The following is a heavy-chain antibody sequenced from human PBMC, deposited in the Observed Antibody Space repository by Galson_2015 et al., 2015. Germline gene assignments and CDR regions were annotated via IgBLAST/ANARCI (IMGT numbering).Heavy chain of an antibody. CDR1: GYTFSSYG. J-gene: IGHJ4*02. CDR2: ISADNGNT. D-gene: IGHD3-9*01. V-gene: IGHV1-18*01. Sequence: SVKVSCKASGYTFSSYGITWVRQAPGQGLEWMGWISADNGNTNYAQHLLGRVTMTTDTSTSTAYMELRSLSSDDTAIYHCATDPHWYDILTGYSYYFDHWGQGTLVTVSS. CDR3: ATDPHWYDILTGYSYYFDH.